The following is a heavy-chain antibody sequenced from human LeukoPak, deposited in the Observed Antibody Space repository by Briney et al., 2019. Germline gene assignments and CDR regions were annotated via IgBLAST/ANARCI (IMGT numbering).Heavy chain of an antibody. V-gene: IGHV5-51*01. CDR3: ARPYCSGGSCYPINYFDY. CDR2: IYPGDSDT. J-gene: IGHJ4*02. Sequence: GESLKISGKGSGYSFTSYWIGWVRQMPGKGLDWMGIIYPGDSDTRYSPSFQGQVTISADKSISTAYLQWSSLKASDTAMYYCARPYCSGGSCYPINYFDYWGQGTLVTVSS. D-gene: IGHD2-15*01. CDR1: GYSFTSYW.